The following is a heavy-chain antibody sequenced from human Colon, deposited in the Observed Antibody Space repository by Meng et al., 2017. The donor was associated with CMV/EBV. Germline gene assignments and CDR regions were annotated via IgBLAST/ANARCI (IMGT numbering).Heavy chain of an antibody. V-gene: IGHV1-18*01. D-gene: IGHD6-6*01. CDR2: ISGNNGDT. Sequence: ASVKVSCKASGYTFSSYGLSWVRQAPGQGLEWMGWISGNNGDTNYAQNFQGRVTMTTDTSTSTGYMELRSLSSDDTAVYYCARKYSSSSWVLDYFDFWGQGTLVTVSS. CDR1: GYTFSSYG. CDR3: ARKYSSSSWVLDYFDF. J-gene: IGHJ4*02.